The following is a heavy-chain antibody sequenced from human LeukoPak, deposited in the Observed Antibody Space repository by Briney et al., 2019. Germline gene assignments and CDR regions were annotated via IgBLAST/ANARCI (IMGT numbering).Heavy chain of an antibody. J-gene: IGHJ6*02. D-gene: IGHD1-1*01. CDR1: GGSISSSNW. V-gene: IGHV4-4*02. Sequence: KPSRTLSLTCAVSGGSISSSNWWSWVRQPPGKGLEWIGEIYHSGSTDYNPSLKSRVNTSIDTSKNQFPLNLVSVTAADTAVYYCARGRVGARYCTSGTCHSYYYYHGMDVWGQGTTVTVSS. CDR3: ARGRVGARYCTSGTCHSYYYYHGMDV. CDR2: IYHSGST.